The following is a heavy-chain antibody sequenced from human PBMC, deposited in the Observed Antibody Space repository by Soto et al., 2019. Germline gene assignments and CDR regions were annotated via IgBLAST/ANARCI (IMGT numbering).Heavy chain of an antibody. CDR2: IWYDGSDK. Sequence: GGSLRLSCAASGVTFSSYGMHWVRQAPGKGLEWVAVIWYDGSDKYYADSVKGRFTISRDNSKNTLYLQMNSLRAEDTAVYYCALRWYSYSFDLWGQGTLVTVS. CDR3: ALRWYSYSFDL. J-gene: IGHJ4*02. D-gene: IGHD2-15*01. V-gene: IGHV3-33*08. CDR1: GVTFSSYG.